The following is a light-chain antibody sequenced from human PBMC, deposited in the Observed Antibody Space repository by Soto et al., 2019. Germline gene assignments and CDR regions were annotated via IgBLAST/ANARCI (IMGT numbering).Light chain of an antibody. CDR3: ETWDSNTHTV. Sequence: QPVLTQSSSASASLGSSVKLTCTLSSGHSSYIIAWHQQQPGKAPRYLMKLEGSGSYNKGSGVPDRCSGSSSGADRHLTISILQFEDEADYYCETWDSNTHTVFGGGTQLTVL. J-gene: IGLJ3*02. CDR1: SGHSSYI. V-gene: IGLV4-60*02. CDR2: LEGSGSY.